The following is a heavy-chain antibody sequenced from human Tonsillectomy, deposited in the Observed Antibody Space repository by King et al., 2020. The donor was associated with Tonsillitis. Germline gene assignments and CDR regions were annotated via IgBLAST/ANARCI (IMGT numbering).Heavy chain of an antibody. J-gene: IGHJ4*02. CDR2: ITWNSGTI. CDR3: AKDTHLVGATGGFED. V-gene: IGHV3-9*01. CDR1: GFTFDDYA. Sequence: VQLVESGGGLVQPGRSLRLSCAASGFTFDDYAMHWVRQAPGKGLEWVSGITWNSGTIGYADSVKGRFTISRDNAKNSLYLQMNSLRDEDTALYYCAKDTHLVGATGGFEDWGQGTLVTVSS. D-gene: IGHD1-26*01.